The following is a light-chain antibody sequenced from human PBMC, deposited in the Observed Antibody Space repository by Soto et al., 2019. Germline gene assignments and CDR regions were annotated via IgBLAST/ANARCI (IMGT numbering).Light chain of an antibody. J-gene: IGKJ1*01. Sequence: IVMTQSPDSLAVSLGERATINCQSSQSVLYDSNNKNYLAWYQQKPGQPPKLLIYWASTRESGVPDRFSGAGSGTDFTLTISSLQAEDVAVYYCQQYYSIPKTFGQGTKVDIK. CDR1: QSVLYDSNNKNY. V-gene: IGKV4-1*01. CDR2: WAS. CDR3: QQYYSIPKT.